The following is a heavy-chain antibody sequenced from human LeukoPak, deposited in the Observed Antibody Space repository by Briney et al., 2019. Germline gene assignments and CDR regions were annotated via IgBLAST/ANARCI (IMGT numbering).Heavy chain of an antibody. CDR3: AKDRYSGYDLDYFDY. V-gene: IGHV3-30*04. CDR2: ISYDGSNK. Sequence: GGSLRLSCAASGFTFSSYAMHWVRQAPGKGLEWVAVISYDGSNKYYADSVKGRFTISRDNSKNTLYLQMNSLRAEDTAVYYCAKDRYSGYDLDYFDYWGQGTLVTVSS. D-gene: IGHD5-12*01. J-gene: IGHJ4*02. CDR1: GFTFSSYA.